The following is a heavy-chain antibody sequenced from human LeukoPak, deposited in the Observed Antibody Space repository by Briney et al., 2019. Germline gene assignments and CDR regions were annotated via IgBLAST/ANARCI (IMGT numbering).Heavy chain of an antibody. Sequence: ASVKVSCKASGYTLTDYYMHWARQAPGQGLEWMGRINPNSGGTNYAQKFQGRVTMTRDTSISTVYMELSRLRSDDTAVYYCARGFGYYYDSSGYYQAYYWGQGTLVTVSS. D-gene: IGHD3-22*01. J-gene: IGHJ4*02. V-gene: IGHV1-2*06. CDR3: ARGFGYYYDSSGYYQAYY. CDR1: GYTLTDYY. CDR2: INPNSGGT.